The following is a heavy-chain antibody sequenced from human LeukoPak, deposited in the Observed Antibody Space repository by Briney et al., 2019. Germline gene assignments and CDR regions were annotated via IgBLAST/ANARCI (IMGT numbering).Heavy chain of an antibody. CDR1: GYTFTGYF. V-gene: IGHV1-8*02. CDR2: MNPNSGNT. CDR3: ARGGHYDFWSGYPADP. D-gene: IGHD3-3*01. J-gene: IGHJ5*02. Sequence: ASVKVSCKASGYTFTGYFMNWVRQAPGQGLEWMGWMNPNSGNTGYAQKFQGRVTMTRNTSISTAYMELSSLRSEDTAVYYCARGGHYDFWSGYPADPWGQGTLVTVSS.